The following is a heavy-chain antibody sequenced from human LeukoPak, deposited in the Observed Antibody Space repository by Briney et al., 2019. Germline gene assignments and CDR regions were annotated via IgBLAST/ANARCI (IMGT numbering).Heavy chain of an antibody. D-gene: IGHD3-16*01. CDR2: INHSGST. Sequence: SETLSLTCGVSGGSLSFYYWSWIRQPPGKGLEWIGEINHSGSTNYNPSLKSRVTISVDTSKNQFSLKLSSVTAADTAVYYCARYGGVYYYYMDVWGKGTTVTVSS. J-gene: IGHJ6*03. V-gene: IGHV4-34*01. CDR1: GGSLSFYY. CDR3: ARYGGVYYYYMDV.